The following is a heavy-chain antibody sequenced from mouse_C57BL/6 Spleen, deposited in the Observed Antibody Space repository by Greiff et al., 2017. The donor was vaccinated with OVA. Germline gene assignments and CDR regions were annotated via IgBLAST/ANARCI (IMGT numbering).Heavy chain of an antibody. CDR1: GYTFTSYT. CDR2: INPSSGYT. V-gene: IGHV1-4*01. J-gene: IGHJ2*01. Sequence: QVQLQQSGAELARPGASVKMSCKASGYTFTSYTMHWVKQRPGQGLEWIGYINPSSGYTKYNQKFKDKATLTADKSSSTAYMQLSSLTSEDSAVYYCARDSVITTVVGFDYWGQGTTLTVSS. D-gene: IGHD1-1*01. CDR3: ARDSVITTVVGFDY.